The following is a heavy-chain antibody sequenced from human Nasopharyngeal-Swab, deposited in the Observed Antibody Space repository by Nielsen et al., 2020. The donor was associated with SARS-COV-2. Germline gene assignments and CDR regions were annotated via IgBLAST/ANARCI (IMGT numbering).Heavy chain of an antibody. CDR3: ARDSQNLRCWDY. D-gene: IGHD4-17*01. Sequence: ASVKVSCKASGYTFTSYYMHWVRQAPGQGLEWMGIINPSGGSTSYAQKFQGRVTMTRDTSMSTVYMELSSLRSEDTAVYYCARDSQNLRCWDYWGQGTLVTVSS. J-gene: IGHJ4*02. V-gene: IGHV1-46*01. CDR2: INPSGGST. CDR1: GYTFTSYY.